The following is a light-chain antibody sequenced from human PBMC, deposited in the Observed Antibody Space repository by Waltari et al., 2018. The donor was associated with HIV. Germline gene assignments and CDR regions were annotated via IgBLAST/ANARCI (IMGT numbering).Light chain of an antibody. Sequence: QSALTQPASLSGSRGQSITLSCIGTSSDIGTYNLVSWCQQYPGKAPKLIIYEVTARPSGVSHRFSGSKSGNTASLTISGLQAEDEADYYCFSYAGNGAFVLGTGTKVTVL. CDR3: FSYAGNGAFV. V-gene: IGLV2-23*02. J-gene: IGLJ1*01. CDR2: EVT. CDR1: SSDIGTYNL.